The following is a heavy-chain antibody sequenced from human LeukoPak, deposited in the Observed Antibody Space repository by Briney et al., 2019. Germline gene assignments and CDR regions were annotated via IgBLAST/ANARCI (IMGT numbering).Heavy chain of an antibody. CDR1: GGSFIGYY. CDR3: ARALGYCSSTSCYTPLGY. V-gene: IGHV4-34*01. CDR2: INHSGST. Sequence: PSETLSLTCAVSGGSFIGYYWSWIRQPPGKGLGWIGEINHSGSTNYNPSLKRRVTISVDTSKNQFSLKLSSVTAADTAVYYCARALGYCSSTSCYTPLGYWGQGTLVTVSS. D-gene: IGHD2-2*02. J-gene: IGHJ4*02.